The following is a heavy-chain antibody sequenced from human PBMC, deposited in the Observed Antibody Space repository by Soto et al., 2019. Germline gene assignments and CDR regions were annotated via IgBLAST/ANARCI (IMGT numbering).Heavy chain of an antibody. CDR2: IWYDGSNK. CDR3: ARDPHDFRCQVPWDYGIDV. V-gene: IGHV3-33*01. Sequence: GGSVRLCCAASGFTFSSYGMHWVRQAPGKGLEWVAVIWYDGSNKYYADSVKGRFTISRDNSKNTLYLQMNSLRAEDTAVYYCARDPHDFRCQVPWDYGIDVRTQRTTVPVS. D-gene: IGHD3-3*01. CDR1: GFTFSSYG. J-gene: IGHJ6*02.